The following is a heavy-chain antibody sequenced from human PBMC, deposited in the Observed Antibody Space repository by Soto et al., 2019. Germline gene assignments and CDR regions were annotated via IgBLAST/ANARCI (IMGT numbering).Heavy chain of an antibody. CDR3: ARDRRIVVPNYYYGMDV. CDR1: GGSISSYY. D-gene: IGHD3-22*01. V-gene: IGHV4-59*01. Sequence: SETLSFTCTVSGGSISSYYWSWIRQPPGKGLEWIGYIYYSGSTNYNPSLKGRVTISVDTSKNQFSLKLSSVTAADTAVYYCARDRRIVVPNYYYGMDVWGQGTTVTVSS. J-gene: IGHJ6*02. CDR2: IYYSGST.